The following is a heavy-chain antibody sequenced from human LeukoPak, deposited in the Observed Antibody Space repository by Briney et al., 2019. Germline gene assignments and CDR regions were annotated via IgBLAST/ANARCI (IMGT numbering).Heavy chain of an antibody. CDR2: IYYSGST. Sequence: PSETLSLTYTVSGASISSYYWSWIRQPPGKGLEWIGYIYYSGSTNYNPSLKSRVTISVDTSKNQFSLKLSSVTAADTAVYYCARHLGPFDYWGQGTLVTVSS. CDR3: ARHLGPFDY. J-gene: IGHJ4*02. V-gene: IGHV4-59*08. CDR1: GASISSYY.